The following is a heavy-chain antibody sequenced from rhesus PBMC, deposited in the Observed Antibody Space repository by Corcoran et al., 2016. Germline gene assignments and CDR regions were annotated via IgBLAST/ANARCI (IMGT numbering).Heavy chain of an antibody. J-gene: IGHJ4*01. D-gene: IGHD6-25*01. Sequence: QLQLQESGPGLVKPSETLSVTCAVSGGTISSSYWSWIRQAPGKGLEWIGYIYGSGSSTNYNPPLKSRVTLSVDTSKNQFSLKLSSVTAADTAVYYCARGYSGTWDFDYWGQGVLVTVSS. V-gene: IGHV4-169*01. CDR1: GGTISSSY. CDR3: ARGYSGTWDFDY. CDR2: IYGSGSST.